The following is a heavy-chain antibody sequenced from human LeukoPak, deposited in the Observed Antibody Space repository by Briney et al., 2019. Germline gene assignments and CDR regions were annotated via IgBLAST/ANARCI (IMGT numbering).Heavy chain of an antibody. J-gene: IGHJ4*02. Sequence: SETLSLTCTVSGGSISGYYWSWIRQPPGKGLEWVGYISFSGSTNYNPSLKSRVTISVDTSKNQFSLKLSSVTAADTAIYYCARDGRAGSLFAYWGQGTLVTVSS. CDR1: GGSISGYY. D-gene: IGHD6-19*01. CDR3: ARDGRAGSLFAY. V-gene: IGHV4-59*01. CDR2: ISFSGST.